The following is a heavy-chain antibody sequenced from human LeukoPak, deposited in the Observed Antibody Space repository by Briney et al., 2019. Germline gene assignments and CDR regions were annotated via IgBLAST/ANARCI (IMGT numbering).Heavy chain of an antibody. CDR1: GFTFSSYA. CDR2: ISYDGSNK. Sequence: GRSLRLSCAASGFTFSSYAMHWVRQAPGKGLEWVAVISYDGSNKYYADSVKGRFTISRDNSKNTLYLQMNSLRAEDTAVYYCAKDGEDIVVVPAAKGDYYYGMDVWGKGTTVTVSS. CDR3: AKDGEDIVVVPAAKGDYYYGMDV. D-gene: IGHD2-2*01. J-gene: IGHJ6*04. V-gene: IGHV3-30*04.